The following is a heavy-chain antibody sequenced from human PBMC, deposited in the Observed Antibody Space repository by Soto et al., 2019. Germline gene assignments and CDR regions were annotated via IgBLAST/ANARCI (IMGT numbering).Heavy chain of an antibody. D-gene: IGHD4-17*01. CDR1: GFTYSTSA. Sequence: SVKVSCKGSGFTYSTSAMQWVRQARGQRLEWIGWIVVGSGNTDYAQKFQERVTMTRDMSTSTVYMELSSLRSEDTAVYYCAVGDYGDYPGCGYWGQGTLVTVSS. CDR2: IVVGSGNT. V-gene: IGHV1-58*02. CDR3: AVGDYGDYPGCGY. J-gene: IGHJ4*02.